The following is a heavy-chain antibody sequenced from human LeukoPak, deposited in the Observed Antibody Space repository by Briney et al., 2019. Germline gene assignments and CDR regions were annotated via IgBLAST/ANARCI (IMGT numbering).Heavy chain of an antibody. Sequence: GDSLRLSCAASGFSFNIYAMSWVRQAPGKGLEWVGRSRNKANSYTTHYAASVKGRFTISRDDSKNSLYLQMNSLKTEDTAVYYCVKPPYTGSDSFDYWGQGTLVTVSS. V-gene: IGHV3-72*01. CDR1: GFSFNIYA. J-gene: IGHJ4*02. CDR2: SRNKANSYTT. CDR3: VKPPYTGSDSFDY. D-gene: IGHD1-26*01.